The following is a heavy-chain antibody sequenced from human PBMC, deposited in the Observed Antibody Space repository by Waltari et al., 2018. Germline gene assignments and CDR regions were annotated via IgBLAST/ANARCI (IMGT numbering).Heavy chain of an antibody. J-gene: IGHJ6*03. CDR2: IYYSGST. D-gene: IGHD1-26*01. V-gene: IGHV4-59*01. CDR3: ARIAGGSYYYYYYMDV. CDR1: GGSISSYN. Sequence: QVQLQESGPGLVKPSETLSLTCTVSGGSISSYNWSWIRQPPGKGLEWIGYIYYSGSTNYNPSLKSRVTISVDTSKNQFSLKLSSVTAADTAVYYCARIAGGSYYYYYYMDVWGKGTTVTVSS.